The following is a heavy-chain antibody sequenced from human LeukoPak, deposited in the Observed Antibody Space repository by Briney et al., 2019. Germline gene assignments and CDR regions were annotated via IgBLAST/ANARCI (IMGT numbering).Heavy chain of an antibody. Sequence: SETLSLTCTVSGDSIRNYNWNWIRQPPGKGLEWIGLINYSGSANYNPSLTRRVTISVDTSKKQFSLKLRSVPTADTAVYFCAGDSVGFDSWGQGTLVTVSS. D-gene: IGHD1-26*01. CDR1: GDSIRNYN. V-gene: IGHV4-59*01. J-gene: IGHJ4*02. CDR3: AGDSVGFDS. CDR2: INYSGSA.